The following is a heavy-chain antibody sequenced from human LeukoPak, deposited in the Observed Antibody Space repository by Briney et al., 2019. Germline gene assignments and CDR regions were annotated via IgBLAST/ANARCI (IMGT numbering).Heavy chain of an antibody. CDR2: IYYSGST. CDR3: ATARYDYVWGSYRHDAFDI. V-gene: IGHV4-30-4*01. CDR1: GGSISSGDYY. D-gene: IGHD3-16*02. J-gene: IGHJ3*02. Sequence: SETLSLTCTVSGGSISSGDYYWSWIRQPPGKGLEWIGYIYYSGSTYYNPSLKSRVTISVDTSKNQFSLKLSSLTAADTAVYYCATARYDYVWGSYRHDAFDIWGQGTMVTVSS.